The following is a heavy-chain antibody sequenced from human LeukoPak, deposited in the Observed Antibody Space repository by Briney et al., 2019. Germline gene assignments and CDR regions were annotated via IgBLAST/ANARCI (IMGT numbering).Heavy chain of an antibody. V-gene: IGHV3-53*01. CDR3: VRAPGAT. J-gene: IGHJ5*02. CDR1: GFIVSTNH. Sequence: GGSLRLSCAASGFIVSTNHMTWVRQAPGKGLEWVSVIYSGGSTYYAGSVKGRFTISRDTSKNTVLLQMNSLRAEDTAVYYCVRAPGATWGQGTLVTVSS. D-gene: IGHD3-10*01. CDR2: IYSGGST.